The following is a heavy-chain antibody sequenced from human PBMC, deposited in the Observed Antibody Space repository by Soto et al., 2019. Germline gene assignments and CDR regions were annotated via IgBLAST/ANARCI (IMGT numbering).Heavy chain of an antibody. CDR3: ATIASYNSIDY. V-gene: IGHV3-53*01. D-gene: IGHD3-10*01. CDR2: IYSGGSGGDT. Sequence: PGGSLRLSCAASGFTVSSRLLSWVRQTPGKGLGWVSVIYSGGSGGDTFYADSVKGRFTISRDNSKNTLYLQMNSLRAADTAVYYSATIASYNSIDYWCQGTLVTVSS. CDR1: GFTVSSRL. J-gene: IGHJ4*02.